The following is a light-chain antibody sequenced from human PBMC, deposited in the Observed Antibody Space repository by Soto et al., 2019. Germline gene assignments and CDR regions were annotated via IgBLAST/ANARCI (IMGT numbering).Light chain of an antibody. CDR1: SSDVGSFNL. J-gene: IGLJ3*02. CDR3: CSYAGSRWV. Sequence: QAVVTQPASVSGSPGQSITFSCTGTSSDVGSFNLVSWYQQHPGKAPKLIIYEVDKWPSGVSNRFSGSKSGNTASLTISGLQAEDGAHYYCCSYAGSRWVFGGGTKLTVL. CDR2: EVD. V-gene: IGLV2-23*02.